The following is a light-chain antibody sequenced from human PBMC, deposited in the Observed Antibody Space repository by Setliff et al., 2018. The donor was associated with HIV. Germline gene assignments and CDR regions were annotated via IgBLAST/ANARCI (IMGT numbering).Light chain of an antibody. J-gene: IGLJ1*01. Sequence: QSVLAQPASVSGSPGQSITISCTGNTSDVGSYNLVSWYQQHSGKAPKLIIYEVNKRPSGVSDRISGSKSGNTASLTISGLQAEDEADYHCCSYAPTSPYVFGCGTKVTV. CDR1: TSDVGSYNL. V-gene: IGLV2-23*02. CDR3: CSYAPTSPYV. CDR2: EVN.